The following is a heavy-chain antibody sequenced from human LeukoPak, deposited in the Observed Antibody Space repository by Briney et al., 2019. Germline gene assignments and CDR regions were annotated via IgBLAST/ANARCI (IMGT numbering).Heavy chain of an antibody. CDR1: GGTFSSYA. Sequence: EASVKVSCKASGGTFSSYAISWVRQAPGQGLEWMGGIIPIFGTANYAQKFQGRVTITADESTSTAYMELSSLRSEDTAVYYCASILHYSSSTSCHNDAFDIWGQGTMVTVSS. CDR2: IIPIFGTA. CDR3: ASILHYSSSTSCHNDAFDI. J-gene: IGHJ3*02. D-gene: IGHD2-2*01. V-gene: IGHV1-69*13.